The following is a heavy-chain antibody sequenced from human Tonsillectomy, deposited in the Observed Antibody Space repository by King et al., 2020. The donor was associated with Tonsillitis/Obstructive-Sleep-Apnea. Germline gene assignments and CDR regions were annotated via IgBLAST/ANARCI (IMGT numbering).Heavy chain of an antibody. V-gene: IGHV1-69*12. D-gene: IGHD3-9*01. CDR3: ARSHPHHVLTSYSGGVSWVDP. Sequence: QLVQSGAEVKKPGASVKVSCKTSGDLVSDYAITWVRQGPGQGLGVMGWIIPKFGIAYSAQKFRGRGTITADESQRKADMELSILRFEDTAVYFCARSHPHHVLTSYSGGVSWVDPWGQGTMVTVSS. J-gene: IGHJ5*02. CDR1: GDLVSDYA. CDR2: IIPKFGIA.